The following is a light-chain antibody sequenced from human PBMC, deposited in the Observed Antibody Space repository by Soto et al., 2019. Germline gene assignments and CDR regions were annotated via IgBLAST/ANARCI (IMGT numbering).Light chain of an antibody. Sequence: DIVLTQSPGTLSLSPGERDTLSCRASQTISDNHLAWYQQKPGQSPRLLISGASVRGPGVPDRFSGSGSETDFTLTISRLEPEDFGFYYCQQYGSSPEISFGPGTKVDIK. J-gene: IGKJ3*01. CDR2: GAS. CDR3: QQYGSSPEIS. CDR1: QTISDNH. V-gene: IGKV3-20*01.